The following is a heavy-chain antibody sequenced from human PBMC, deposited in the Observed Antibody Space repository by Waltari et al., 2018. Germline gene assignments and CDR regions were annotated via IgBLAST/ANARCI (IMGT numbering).Heavy chain of an antibody. J-gene: IGHJ5*02. CDR3: ARKFAGGRDWFDP. CDR1: GYSCTAYT. CDR2: INTDNGIT. Sequence: QVQLVQFGTEVKKPGASVKISCAASGYSCTAYTPQWVRKAPGQGREWMVLINTDNGITKYAQNFQGRVTFTRDTSARTGDMELRSLTTEDTAVYYCARKFAGGRDWFDPWGQGTLVTVTS. D-gene: IGHD3-16*01. V-gene: IGHV1-3*04.